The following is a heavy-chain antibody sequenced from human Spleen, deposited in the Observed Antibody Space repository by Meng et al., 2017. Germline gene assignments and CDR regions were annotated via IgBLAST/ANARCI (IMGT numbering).Heavy chain of an antibody. J-gene: IGHJ4*02. CDR3: ARILMGVGN. CDR2: IYYSGST. Sequence: GSLSLTCTVSGGSISSSSYYWGWIRQPPGKGLEWIGCIYYSGSTYYNPSLKSRVTISVDTSKNQFSLKLGSVTASDTAVYYCARILMGVGNWGQGTLVTVSS. D-gene: IGHD2-8*01. V-gene: IGHV4-39*07. CDR1: GGSISSSSYY.